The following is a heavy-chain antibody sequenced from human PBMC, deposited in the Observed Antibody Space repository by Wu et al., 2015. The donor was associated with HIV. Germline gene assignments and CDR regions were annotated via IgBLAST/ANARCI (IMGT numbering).Heavy chain of an antibody. CDR1: GYTFTSYG. CDR2: ISAYNGDR. CDR3: ARVQYDFWSGYHYWYFDL. V-gene: IGHV1-18*01. D-gene: IGHD3-3*01. J-gene: IGHJ2*01. Sequence: QVQLVQSGAEVKKPGASVKVSCKASGYTFTSYGISWVRQAPGQGLEWMGWISAYNGDRNYAQKLQGRVTMTTDTSTSTAYMELRSLRSDDTAVYYCARVQYDFWSGYHYWYFDLVGPWHPGHSSP.